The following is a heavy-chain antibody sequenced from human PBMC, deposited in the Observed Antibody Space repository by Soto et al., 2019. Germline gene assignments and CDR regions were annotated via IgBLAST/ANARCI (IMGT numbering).Heavy chain of an antibody. Sequence: DSVKVSCKASGYTFSGYYIHWLRQAPGQGLEWMGWINPNSGGTNYAQKFQGRVTVTRDTPTSTAYMELSRITSDDTAVYYCARSLTEGYCTITGCYTRPLYGMDVWGQGTTVTVSS. CDR3: ARSLTEGYCTITGCYTRPLYGMDV. V-gene: IGHV1-2*02. J-gene: IGHJ6*02. CDR1: GYTFSGYY. D-gene: IGHD2-2*02. CDR2: INPNSGGT.